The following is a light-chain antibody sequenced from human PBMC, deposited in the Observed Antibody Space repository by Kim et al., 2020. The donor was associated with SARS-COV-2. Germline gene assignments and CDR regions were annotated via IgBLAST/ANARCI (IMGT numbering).Light chain of an antibody. V-gene: IGLV3-21*04. CDR2: YDS. Sequence: SYELTQPPSVSVAPGKTARITCGGHNIGSKSVPWYQQKPGQAPVLVIYYDSDRPSGIPERFSVSNSGNTATLPISRVEAGDEADYYCQAWDSSSDHPLFG. J-gene: IGLJ3*02. CDR3: QAWDSSSDHPL. CDR1: NIGSKS.